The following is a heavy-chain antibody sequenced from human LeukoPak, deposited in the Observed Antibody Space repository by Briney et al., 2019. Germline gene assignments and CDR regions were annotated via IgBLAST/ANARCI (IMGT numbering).Heavy chain of an antibody. CDR2: IYYSGST. V-gene: IGHV4-39*01. J-gene: IGHJ4*02. D-gene: IGHD6-13*01. CDR1: GGSISSSSYY. CDR3: ATLTPGIATSGTLIPAY. Sequence: PSETLSLTCTVSGGSISSSSYYWGWLCQPPGKGQEWIGSIYYSGSTYYNPSLKSRVTISVDTSKNQFSLKLSSVTAADTAVYYCATLTPGIATSGTLIPAYWGQGTLVTVSS.